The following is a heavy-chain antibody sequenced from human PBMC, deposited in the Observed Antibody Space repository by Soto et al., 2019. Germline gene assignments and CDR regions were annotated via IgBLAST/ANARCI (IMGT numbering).Heavy chain of an antibody. CDR2: TYYTSTWNN. V-gene: IGHV6-1*01. J-gene: IGHJ3*02. D-gene: IGHD6-19*01. CDR3: ARKWSNRGWFGYDI. CDR1: VYGVSSNSVT. Sequence: SQTLSLTCAISVYGVSSNSVTWNWIIQSPSGGLEWLGKTYYTSTWNNVYAGSVKSRITINPDTSKNQVSLQVNSVTPEDTAVYYCARKWSNRGWFGYDIWGKGTMVTV.